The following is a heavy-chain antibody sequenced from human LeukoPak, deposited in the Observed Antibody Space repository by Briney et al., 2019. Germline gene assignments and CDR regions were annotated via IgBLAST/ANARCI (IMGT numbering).Heavy chain of an antibody. V-gene: IGHV4-38-2*02. CDR3: ARDLSYCSGGSCYSSGY. D-gene: IGHD2-15*01. CDR2: IDHSGTT. J-gene: IGHJ4*02. Sequence: SETLSLTCTVSGYSIRSGYYWGWIRQPPGKGLDWIGSIDHSGTTYYIPSLKSRVTISVDTSKNQFSPKLTSVTAADTAVYYCARDLSYCSGGSCYSSGYWGQGTLVTVSS. CDR1: GYSIRSGYY.